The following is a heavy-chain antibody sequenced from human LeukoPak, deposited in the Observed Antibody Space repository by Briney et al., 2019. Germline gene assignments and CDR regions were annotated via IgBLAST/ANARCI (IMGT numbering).Heavy chain of an antibody. D-gene: IGHD6-19*01. Sequence: GGSLRLSCAASGFTFSSHAMSWVRQAPGKGLEWVSAISGSGGSTYYADSVKGRFTISRDNSKNTLYLQMNSLRAEDTAVYNCANSKEYSSGWYEYYFDYWGQGTLVTVSS. J-gene: IGHJ4*02. CDR2: ISGSGGST. CDR3: ANSKEYSSGWYEYYFDY. CDR1: GFTFSSHA. V-gene: IGHV3-23*01.